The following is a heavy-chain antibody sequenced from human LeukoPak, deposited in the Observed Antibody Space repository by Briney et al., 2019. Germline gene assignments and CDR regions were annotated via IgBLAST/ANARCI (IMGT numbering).Heavy chain of an antibody. CDR3: ARTGIAAAGYFDP. Sequence: GIIYPGDSDTRYSPSFQGQVTISADKSISTAYLQWSSLKASDTAMYYCARTGIAAAGYFDPWGQGTLVTVSS. J-gene: IGHJ5*02. D-gene: IGHD6-13*01. CDR2: IYPGDSDT. V-gene: IGHV5-51*01.